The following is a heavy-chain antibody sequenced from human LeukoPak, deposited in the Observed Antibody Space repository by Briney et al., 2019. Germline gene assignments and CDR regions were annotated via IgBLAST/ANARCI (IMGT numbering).Heavy chain of an antibody. J-gene: IGHJ4*02. D-gene: IGHD6-6*01. CDR1: GFPVSSYY. CDR2: IYTSGST. Sequence: SETLSLTCTVSGFPVSSYYWSWIRQPPGKGLEWIGFIYTSGSTNYNPSLQSRVTISVDTSKNQFSLKLSSVTAADTAVYYCARDSPQLVPFFDYWGQGTLVTVSS. CDR3: ARDSPQLVPFFDY. V-gene: IGHV4-4*09.